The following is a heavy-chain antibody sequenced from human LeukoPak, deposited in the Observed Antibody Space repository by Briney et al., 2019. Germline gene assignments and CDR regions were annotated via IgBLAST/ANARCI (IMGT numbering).Heavy chain of an antibody. CDR2: IIPIFGTA. D-gene: IGHD2-2*01. CDR3: ARDRGLGYCSSTSCYGVYNWFDP. Sequence: ASVKLSCKASGGTFSSYAISWVRQAPGQGLEWMGGIIPIFGTANYAQKIQGRVTITADESTSTAYMELSSLRSEDTAVYYCARDRGLGYCSSTSCYGVYNWFDPWGQGTLVSVSS. CDR1: GGTFSSYA. J-gene: IGHJ5*02. V-gene: IGHV1-69*01.